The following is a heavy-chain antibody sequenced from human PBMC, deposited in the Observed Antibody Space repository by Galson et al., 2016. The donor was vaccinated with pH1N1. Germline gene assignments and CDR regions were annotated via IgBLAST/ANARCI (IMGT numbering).Heavy chain of an antibody. CDR3: ARDVRISLWLPDF. J-gene: IGHJ4*02. CDR2: MSAYNGNT. CDR1: GYTFTNYG. Sequence: SVKVSCKASGYTFTNYGITWVRQAPGQGLEWMAWMSAYNGNTNYAQKFQGRVTMATDTSTNTAYMELRNLTSHDTAVYYCARDVRISLWLPDFWGQGTLVTVSS. D-gene: IGHD5-18*01. V-gene: IGHV1-18*01.